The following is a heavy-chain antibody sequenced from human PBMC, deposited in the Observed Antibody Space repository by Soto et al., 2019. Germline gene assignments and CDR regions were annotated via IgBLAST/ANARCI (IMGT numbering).Heavy chain of an antibody. D-gene: IGHD3-22*01. CDR3: AKVGYYDSSGHNWFDP. J-gene: IGHJ5*02. CDR2: ISGSGGST. V-gene: IGHV3-23*01. CDR1: GFTCSSYV. Sequence: PGGSLRLCCAVSGFTCSSYVMSWFRQAPGKGLEWVSAISGSGGSTYYADSVKGRFTISRDNSKNTLYLQMNSLRADDTAVYYCAKVGYYDSSGHNWFDPWGQGTLVTVSS.